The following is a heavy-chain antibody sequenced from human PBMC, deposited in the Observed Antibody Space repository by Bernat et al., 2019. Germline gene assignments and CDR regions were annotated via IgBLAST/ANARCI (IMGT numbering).Heavy chain of an antibody. CDR1: GGSFSGYY. J-gene: IGHJ4*02. CDR3: ARGGYSYGSPTTFDY. D-gene: IGHD5-18*01. CDR2: INHSGST. V-gene: IGHV4-34*01. Sequence: QVQLQQWGAGLLKPSETLSLTCAVYGGSFSGYYLSWIRQPPGKGLEWIGEINHSGSTNYNPSLKSRVTISVDTSKNQFSLKLSSVTAADTAVYYCARGGYSYGSPTTFDYWGQGTLVTVSS.